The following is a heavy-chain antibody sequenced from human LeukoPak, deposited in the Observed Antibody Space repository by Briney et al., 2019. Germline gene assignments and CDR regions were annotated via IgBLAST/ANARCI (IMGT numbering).Heavy chain of an antibody. CDR2: IFPGDSDT. Sequence: GEALQISCQGSGFGFSSFWIAWVRPVPGKGLGWMGIIFPGDSDTRYRPSLQGQVTISVDKSIDTAFLQWSSLKASDSAIYYCARLTSFADLLTATRRSWFDPWGQGTLVTVSS. V-gene: IGHV5-51*01. CDR1: GFGFSSFW. CDR3: ARLTSFADLLTATRRSWFDP. D-gene: IGHD2-21*02. J-gene: IGHJ5*02.